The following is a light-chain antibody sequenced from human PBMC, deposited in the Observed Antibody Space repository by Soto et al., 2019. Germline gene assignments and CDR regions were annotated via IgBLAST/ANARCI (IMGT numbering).Light chain of an antibody. CDR3: QEITHYSCS. Sequence: SHMTQSNSSLSASVGDRFTIPCLESQGISRALAWYQQKPGTANKLMIYDASSLESGVSSRFSGSGAGKDFTLTISILYHEDLTTYYGQEITHYSCSFG. CDR2: DAS. CDR1: QGISRA. J-gene: IGKJ5*01. V-gene: IGKV1D-13*01.